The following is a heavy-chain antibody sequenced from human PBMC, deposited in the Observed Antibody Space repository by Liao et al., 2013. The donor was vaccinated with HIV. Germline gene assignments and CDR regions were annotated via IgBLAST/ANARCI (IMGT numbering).Heavy chain of an antibody. CDR1: GDSITSGSYF. CDR2: MSTSGST. J-gene: IGHJ4*02. D-gene: IGHD6-13*01. CDR3: ARDRLAAAGDFFDY. Sequence: QVQLQESGPGLVKPSQTLSLTCTVSGDSITSGSYFWSWIRQPAGKGLEWIGRMSTSGSTNYNPSLKGRVTMSVDTSKNQFSLKLSSVTAADTAVYYCARDRLAAAGDFFDYWGQGTLVTVSS. V-gene: IGHV4-61*02.